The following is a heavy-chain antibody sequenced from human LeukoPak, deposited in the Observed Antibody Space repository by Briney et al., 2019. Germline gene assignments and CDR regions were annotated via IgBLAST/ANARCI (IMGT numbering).Heavy chain of an antibody. CDR2: IYWDDDK. J-gene: IGHJ4*02. CDR3: VHRGPVWVGDFLH. CDR1: GFTISTSGGG. D-gene: IGHD3-10*01. Sequence: GPTLVNPPQTLTLTCTFSGFTISTSGGGVGWIRQPPGKALEWLALIYWDDDKRYSSSLKSRRTITKDTSKNQVVLTMTKVDPVDTATYYCVHRGPVWVGDFLHWGRGTLVTVSS. V-gene: IGHV2-5*02.